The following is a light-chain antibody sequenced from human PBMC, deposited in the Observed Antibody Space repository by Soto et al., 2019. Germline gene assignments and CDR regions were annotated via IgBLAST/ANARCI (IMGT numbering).Light chain of an antibody. CDR3: QQYVDSPET. J-gene: IGKJ4*01. CDR1: QSISSY. CDR2: DSS. Sequence: EIVLTQSPGTLSLSPGERATLSCRASQSISSYVAWYQQKPGQAPRVLIYDSSSRATGVPDRFSGSGSGTDFTLTISRLEPEDFAVYYCQQYVDSPETFGGGTKEDNK. V-gene: IGKV3-20*01.